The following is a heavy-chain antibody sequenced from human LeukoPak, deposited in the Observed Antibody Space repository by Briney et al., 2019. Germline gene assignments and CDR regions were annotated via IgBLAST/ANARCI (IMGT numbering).Heavy chain of an antibody. Sequence: GGSLRLSCTASGFSFSYYSIHWVRQAPGKGLGWGAVISYDGINAYYADSVKGRFTISRDNSENTLYLQMNSLRAEDTSVYYCARDDYTSGPPPNAFDVWGQGTMVTVSS. V-gene: IGHV3-30*04. CDR2: ISYDGINA. D-gene: IGHD6-19*01. J-gene: IGHJ3*01. CDR1: GFSFSYYS. CDR3: ARDDYTSGPPPNAFDV.